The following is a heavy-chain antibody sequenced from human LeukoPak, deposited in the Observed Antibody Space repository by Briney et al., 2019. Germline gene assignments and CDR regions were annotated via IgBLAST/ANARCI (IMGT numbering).Heavy chain of an antibody. CDR3: ARNPGLRDAFDI. V-gene: IGHV5-51*01. CDR1: GYKFPSYW. J-gene: IGHJ3*02. D-gene: IGHD3-10*01. CDR2: IYPSDSDT. Sequence: GESLKISCKASGYKFPSYWIGWVRQLPGKGLEWVGIIYPSDSDTRYSPSFQGQVTISADKSITTAYLQWGSLKASDTAMYYCARNPGLRDAFDIWGQGTTVTVSS.